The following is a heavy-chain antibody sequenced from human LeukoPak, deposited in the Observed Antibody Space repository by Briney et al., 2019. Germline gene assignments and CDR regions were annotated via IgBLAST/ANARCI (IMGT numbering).Heavy chain of an antibody. J-gene: IGHJ4*02. Sequence: STYDTGSVKGRFTISRDNSKNTLYLQMNSLRAEDTAVYYCASESMVRGVTFDYWGQGTLVTVSS. V-gene: IGHV3-66*03. D-gene: IGHD3-10*01. CDR2: ST. CDR3: ASESMVRGVTFDY.